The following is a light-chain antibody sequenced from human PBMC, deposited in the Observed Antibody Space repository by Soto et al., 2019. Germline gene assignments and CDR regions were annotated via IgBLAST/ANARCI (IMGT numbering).Light chain of an antibody. CDR2: DAY. V-gene: IGKV1-5*01. J-gene: IGKJ1*01. Sequence: DIQMTQSPSTLSASVGDRVTITCRASQSISSWLAWYQQKPGKAPKLLIYDAYSLESGVPSRFSGSGSGKEFTLPISSLQPDDFAPYYCQQYNSYSPWTFGQGTKVEIK. CDR1: QSISSW. CDR3: QQYNSYSPWT.